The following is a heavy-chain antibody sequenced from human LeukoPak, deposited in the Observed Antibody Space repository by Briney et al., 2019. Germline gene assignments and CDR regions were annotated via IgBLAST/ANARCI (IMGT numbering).Heavy chain of an antibody. D-gene: IGHD2-15*01. V-gene: IGHV4-31*03. CDR3: ARVWAGSTWNFDY. CDR2: IYYSGST. J-gene: IGHJ4*02. CDR1: GGSISSATNY. Sequence: SQTLSLTCTVSGGSISSATNYWSWIRQHPGKGLEWIGHIYYSGSTYYNPSLKSRVTISLDTSKNEFSLKLTSVTAADTAVYYCARVWAGSTWNFDYWGQGTLVTVSS.